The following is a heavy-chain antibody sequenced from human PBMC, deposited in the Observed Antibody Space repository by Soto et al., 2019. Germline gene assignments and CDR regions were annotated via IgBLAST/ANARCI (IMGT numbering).Heavy chain of an antibody. V-gene: IGHV3-9*01. Sequence: EVQLVESGGGFVQPGRSLRLSCAASGFTFDDYAMHWVRQAPGKGLEWVSGISWNSGNIEYVDSVKGRFTISRDNAXNXMYLQMNSLRPDDTALYYCAKDRFRSLNMVANWFDPWGQGTLVTVSS. D-gene: IGHD3-10*01. CDR3: AKDRFRSLNMVANWFDP. J-gene: IGHJ5*02. CDR1: GFTFDDYA. CDR2: ISWNSGNI.